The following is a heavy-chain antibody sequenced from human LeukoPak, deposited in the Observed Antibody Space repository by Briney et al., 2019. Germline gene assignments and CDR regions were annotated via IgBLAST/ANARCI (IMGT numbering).Heavy chain of an antibody. CDR2: INHSGST. Sequence: TSSETLSLTCAVYGGSFSGYYWSWIRQSPGKGLEWIGEINHSGSTNYNPSLKSRVTISVNTSKNEFSLKLSSVTAADTAVYYCARRDSSSWYYFDYWGQGTLVTVSS. CDR3: ARRDSSSWYYFDY. D-gene: IGHD6-13*01. J-gene: IGHJ4*02. CDR1: GGSFSGYY. V-gene: IGHV4-34*01.